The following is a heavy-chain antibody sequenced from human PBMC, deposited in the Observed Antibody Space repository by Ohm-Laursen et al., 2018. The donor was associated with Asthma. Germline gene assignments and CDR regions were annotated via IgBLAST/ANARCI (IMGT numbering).Heavy chain of an antibody. CDR3: AKDVHDYGALDAFDI. J-gene: IGHJ3*02. Sequence: SLRLSCAASGFTFSSYAMSWVRQAPGKGLEWVSGISDSGGSTYYADSVKGRFTISRDNSKNTLYLQMNSLRAEDTAVYYCAKDVHDYGALDAFDIWGQGTMVTVSS. CDR2: ISDSGGST. CDR1: GFTFSSYA. V-gene: IGHV3-23*01. D-gene: IGHD4-17*01.